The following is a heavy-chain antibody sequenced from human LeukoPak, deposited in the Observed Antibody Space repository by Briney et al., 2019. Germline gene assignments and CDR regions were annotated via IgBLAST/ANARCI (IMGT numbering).Heavy chain of an antibody. V-gene: IGHV1-2*06. CDR3: ARDYCSSTSCLFDY. D-gene: IGHD2-2*01. CDR1: GYTFTGYH. J-gene: IGHJ4*02. CDR2: INPNSGDT. Sequence: ASVKVSCKASGYTFTGYHIHWVRQAPGQGLEWMGRINPNSGDTNYAQKFQGRVTMTRDTSISTAYMELCRLRSDDTAVYYCARDYCSSTSCLFDYWGQGTLVTVSS.